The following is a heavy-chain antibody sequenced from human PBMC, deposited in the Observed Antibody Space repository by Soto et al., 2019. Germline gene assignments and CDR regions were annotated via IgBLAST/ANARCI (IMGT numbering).Heavy chain of an antibody. CDR1: GFSFGSYS. CDR2: ISGRGTTT. CDR3: ARLGYCSSATCKYYFYYYGMDV. D-gene: IGHD2-2*01. V-gene: IGHV3-48*02. Sequence: GGSLRLSCEVSGFSFGSYSMNWVRQAPRKGLEWVSFISGRGTTTYYADSVRGRFTVSRDNAKNSLSLEVNSLRDEDTAVYYCARLGYCSSATCKYYFYYYGMDVWGQGTTVTVSS. J-gene: IGHJ6*02.